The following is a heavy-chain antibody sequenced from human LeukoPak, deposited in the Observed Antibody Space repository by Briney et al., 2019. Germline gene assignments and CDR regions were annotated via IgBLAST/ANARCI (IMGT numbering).Heavy chain of an antibody. J-gene: IGHJ6*02. Sequence: GRSLRLSCAASGFTFSSYGMHWVRQDPGKGLEWVAVISYDGSNKYYADSVKGRFTISRDNSKNTLYLQMNSLRAEDTAVYYCAKLGGKEQLVHYGMDVWGQGTTVTVSS. V-gene: IGHV3-30*18. CDR1: GFTFSSYG. D-gene: IGHD6-6*01. CDR2: ISYDGSNK. CDR3: AKLGGKEQLVHYGMDV.